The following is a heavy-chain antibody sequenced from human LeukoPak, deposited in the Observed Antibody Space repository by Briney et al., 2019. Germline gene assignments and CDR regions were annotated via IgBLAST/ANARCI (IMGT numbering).Heavy chain of an antibody. Sequence: GGSLRLSCAASGFTFSNYWMHWVRQAPMKGLEWVSSIGSDGSYIYYADSVQGRFTISRDNAKNSLYLQMNSLTAEDTAAYYCARKMKTGDRVGSFDIWGHGTMVTVSS. D-gene: IGHD1-1*01. V-gene: IGHV3-21*01. CDR1: GFTFSNYW. CDR3: ARKMKTGDRVGSFDI. J-gene: IGHJ3*02. CDR2: IGSDGSYI.